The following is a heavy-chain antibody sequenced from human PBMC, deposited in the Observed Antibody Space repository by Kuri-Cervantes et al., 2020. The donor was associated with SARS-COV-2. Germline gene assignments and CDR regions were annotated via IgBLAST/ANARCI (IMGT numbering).Heavy chain of an antibody. Sequence: GGSLRLSCAASGFTFSSYAMSWVRQAPGKGLEWVANIKQDGSEKYYVDSVKGRFTISRDNAKNSLYLQMNSLRAEDTAVYYCARDFEFLEDEDYYYCYGMDVWGQGTTVTVSS. CDR1: GFTFSSYA. CDR3: ARDFEFLEDEDYYYCYGMDV. J-gene: IGHJ6*02. CDR2: IKQDGSEK. D-gene: IGHD3-3*01. V-gene: IGHV3-7*01.